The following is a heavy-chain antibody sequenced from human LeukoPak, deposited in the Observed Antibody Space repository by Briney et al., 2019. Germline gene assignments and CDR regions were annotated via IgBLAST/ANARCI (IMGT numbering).Heavy chain of an antibody. V-gene: IGHV4-34*01. CDR2: INHSGST. J-gene: IGHJ4*02. D-gene: IGHD3-16*02. CDR3: ARTNYDYVWGSYRQTHFDY. CDR1: GGSFSGYY. Sequence: SETLSLTCAVYGGSFSGYYWSWIRQPPRKGLEWVGEINHSGSTNYNPPLKSRVTISVDTSKNQFSLKLSSVTAADTGVYYCARTNYDYVWGSYRQTHFDYWGQGTLVTVSS.